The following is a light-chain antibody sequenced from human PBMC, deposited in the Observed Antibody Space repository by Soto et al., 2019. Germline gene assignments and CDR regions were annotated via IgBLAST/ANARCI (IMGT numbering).Light chain of an antibody. CDR2: DVS. CDR3: SSYTSSSTLLDV. Sequence: QSALTQPASVSGSPGPSITLSCTGTSSDVGGYNYVSWYQQHPGKAPKLMIYDVSNRPSGVSNRLSGSKSGNTASLTISGLQAVDEADYYCSSYTSSSTLLDVFGTGTKLTVL. CDR1: SSDVGGYNY. V-gene: IGLV2-14*01. J-gene: IGLJ1*01.